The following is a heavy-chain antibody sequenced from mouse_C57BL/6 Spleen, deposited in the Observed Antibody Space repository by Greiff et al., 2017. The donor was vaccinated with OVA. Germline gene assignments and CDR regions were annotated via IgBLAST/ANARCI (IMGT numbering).Heavy chain of an antibody. CDR1: GFTFSDYG. Sequence: DVKLVESGGGLVKPGGSLKLSCAASGFTFSDYGMHWVRQAPEKGLEWVAYISSGSSTIYYADTVKGRFTISRDNAKNTLFLQMTSLRSEDTAMYYCARRPYDYYWYFDVWGTGTTVTVSS. CDR3: ARRPYDYYWYFDV. J-gene: IGHJ1*03. CDR2: ISSGSSTI. D-gene: IGHD2-4*01. V-gene: IGHV5-17*01.